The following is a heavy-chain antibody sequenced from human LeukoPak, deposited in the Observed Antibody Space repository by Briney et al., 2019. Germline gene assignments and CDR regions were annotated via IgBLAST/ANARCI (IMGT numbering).Heavy chain of an antibody. Sequence: ASVKVSCKASGYTFTNYGFTWARQAPGQGLEWMGWISADKGNANYAQKFQGRVTMTEDTSTDTAYMELSSLRSEDTAVYYCATVYCSSTSCSKYNWFDPWGQGTLVTVSS. V-gene: IGHV1-18*04. CDR2: ISADKGNA. CDR1: GYTFTNYG. D-gene: IGHD2-2*01. CDR3: ATVYCSSTSCSKYNWFDP. J-gene: IGHJ5*02.